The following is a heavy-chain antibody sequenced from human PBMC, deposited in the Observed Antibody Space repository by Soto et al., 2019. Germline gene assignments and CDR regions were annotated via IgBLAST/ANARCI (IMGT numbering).Heavy chain of an antibody. Sequence: QITLKESGPTLVKPTQTLTLTCTFSGFSLSADGVGVGWIRQPPGKALEWLALIYWDNDKRYSPSLKSRLTITKDTSKNQVVLTMTNMVPVDTATYFCAHSDYGDYFDYWGQGTLVTVSS. V-gene: IGHV2-5*02. CDR2: IYWDNDK. CDR3: AHSDYGDYFDY. D-gene: IGHD4-17*01. J-gene: IGHJ4*02. CDR1: GFSLSADGVG.